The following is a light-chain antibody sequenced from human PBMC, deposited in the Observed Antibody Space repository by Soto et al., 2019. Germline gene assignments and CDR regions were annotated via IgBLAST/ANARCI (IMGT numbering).Light chain of an antibody. V-gene: IGKV3-11*01. CDR3: QQRNNWPLT. CDR2: DAS. Sequence: EVGLTQAPGALSLSPWERATLTGRASQSVTNYIAWYQQKPGQAPRLLIYDASNRATGVPARFSGSGSGADFTLTISSLEPEDFAVYYCQQRNNWPLTFGGGTKVDIK. CDR1: QSVTNY. J-gene: IGKJ4*01.